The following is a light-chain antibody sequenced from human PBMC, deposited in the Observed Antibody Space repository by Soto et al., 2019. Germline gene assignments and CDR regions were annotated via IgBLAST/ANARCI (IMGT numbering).Light chain of an antibody. Sequence: AIQLTQSPSSLSASIGDRVTITCRARQGIGSALAWYQQAPGKPPKLLIFDASTLENGVPSRFSRGGYEIDFSLTISSLQPEDFATYYCLLFNSYPQAFGGGTKVEIK. V-gene: IGKV1-13*02. CDR3: LLFNSYPQA. J-gene: IGKJ4*01. CDR1: QGIGSA. CDR2: DAS.